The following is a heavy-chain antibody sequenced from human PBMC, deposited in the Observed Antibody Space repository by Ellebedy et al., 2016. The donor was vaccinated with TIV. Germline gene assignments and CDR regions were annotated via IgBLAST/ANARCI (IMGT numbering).Heavy chain of an antibody. J-gene: IGHJ4*02. CDR1: GFTFRSYN. CDR2: ISSSSSYI. CDR3: ARESTYYYGSGSYYNVLDY. D-gene: IGHD3-10*01. Sequence: GESLKISXAASGFTFRSYNMNWVRQAPGKGLEWVSSISSSSSYIYYADSVKGRFTISRDNAKNSLYLQMNSLRAEDTAVYYCARESTYYYGSGSYYNVLDYWGQGTLVTVSS. V-gene: IGHV3-21*01.